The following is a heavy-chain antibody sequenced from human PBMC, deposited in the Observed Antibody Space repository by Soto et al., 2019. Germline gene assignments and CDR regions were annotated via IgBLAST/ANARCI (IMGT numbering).Heavy chain of an antibody. V-gene: IGHV4-39*01. CDR1: GGSISSSSYY. CDR3: ARRLGVGYSYGAFDY. D-gene: IGHD5-18*01. J-gene: IGHJ4*02. CDR2: IYYSGST. Sequence: ESLSLTCTVSGGSISSSSYYWGWIRQPPGKGLEWIGSIYYSGSTYYNPSLKSRVTISVDTSKNQFSLKLSSVTAADTAVYYCARRLGVGYSYGAFDYWGQGTLVTVSS.